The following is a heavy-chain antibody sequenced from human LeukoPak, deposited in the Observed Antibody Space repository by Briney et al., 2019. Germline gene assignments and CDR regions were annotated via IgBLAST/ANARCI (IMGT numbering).Heavy chain of an antibody. Sequence: GGSLRLSCAASGFTFSSYGMHWVRQAPGKGLEWVAFIRYDGSNKYYADSVKGRFTISRDNSKNTLYLQMNSLRAEDTAVYYCAKDQVLGIVGATYYWGQGTLVTVFS. CDR2: IRYDGSNK. D-gene: IGHD1-26*01. CDR3: AKDQVLGIVGATYY. V-gene: IGHV3-30*02. J-gene: IGHJ4*02. CDR1: GFTFSSYG.